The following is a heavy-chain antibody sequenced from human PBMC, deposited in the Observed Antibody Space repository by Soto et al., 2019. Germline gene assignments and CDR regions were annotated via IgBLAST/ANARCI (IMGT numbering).Heavy chain of an antibody. J-gene: IGHJ5*02. D-gene: IGHD3-22*01. Sequence: SETMCLTCTFSGDSISSTMLLIRVRTSPGKGLEWIGDIYHGGSTNYNPSLKSRVTISIDKSKNQFSLKLKSVTAADTAVYFCARTGKFSSYDNSGLPFDPWGQGTLVTVS. V-gene: IGHV4-4*02. CDR2: IYHGGST. CDR3: ARTGKFSSYDNSGLPFDP. CDR1: GDSISSTML.